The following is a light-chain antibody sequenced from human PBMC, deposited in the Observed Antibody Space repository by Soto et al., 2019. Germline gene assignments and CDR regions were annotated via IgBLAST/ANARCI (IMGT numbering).Light chain of an antibody. CDR1: QDIINF. CDR2: AAS. J-gene: IGKJ4*01. CDR3: QHSYSTPPT. V-gene: IGKV1-39*01. Sequence: DIQMTQSPSSLSASVGDRVTITCQASQDIINFLNWYQQRPGKAPKLLIYAASSLHSGVPSRFSGSGSGTDFTLTISSLQPEDFATYYCQHSYSTPPTFGGGTKVDIK.